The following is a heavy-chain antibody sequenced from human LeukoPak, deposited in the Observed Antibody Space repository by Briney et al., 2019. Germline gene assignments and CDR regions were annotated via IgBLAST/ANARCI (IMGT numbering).Heavy chain of an antibody. CDR1: GYTLTELS. V-gene: IGHV1-24*01. CDR2: FDPEDGET. D-gene: IGHD2-8*01. Sequence: ASVKVSCKVSGYTLTELSMHWVRQAPGKGLEWMGGFDPEDGETIYAQKFQGRVTMTEDTSTDTAYMELSSLRSEDTAVYYCAKDRVSGLIVLMRTANEFWGQGTLVTVSS. CDR3: AKDRVSGLIVLMRTANEF. J-gene: IGHJ4*02.